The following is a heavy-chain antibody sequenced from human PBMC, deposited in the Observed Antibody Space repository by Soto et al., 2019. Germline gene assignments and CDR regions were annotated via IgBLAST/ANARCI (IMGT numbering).Heavy chain of an antibody. Sequence: XETLSLTCSVSGGSISPYYWSWIRQPAGKGLEWIGRIYASGSTNYNPSLKSRVTMSVATSKNQFSLKLTSVTAADTATYYCARGGMVIIPTATAFDYWGQGTLVTVSS. D-gene: IGHD1-1*01. J-gene: IGHJ4*02. CDR3: ARGGMVIIPTATAFDY. CDR2: IYASGST. CDR1: GGSISPYY. V-gene: IGHV4-4*07.